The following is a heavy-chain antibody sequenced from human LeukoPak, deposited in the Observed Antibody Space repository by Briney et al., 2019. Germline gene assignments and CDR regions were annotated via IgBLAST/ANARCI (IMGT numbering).Heavy chain of an antibody. V-gene: IGHV3-23*01. J-gene: IGHJ4*02. D-gene: IGHD3-22*01. CDR2: ISGGGGGT. CDR3: ARRINYYDSSGYYPSDY. CDR1: GFTFSNYA. Sequence: GGSLRLSCAASGFTFSNYAMTWVRQAPGKGLEWVSTISGGGGGTYYADSVKGRFTIFRDNAKNSLYLQMNSLRAEDTAVYYCARRINYYDSSGYYPSDYWGQGTLVTVSS.